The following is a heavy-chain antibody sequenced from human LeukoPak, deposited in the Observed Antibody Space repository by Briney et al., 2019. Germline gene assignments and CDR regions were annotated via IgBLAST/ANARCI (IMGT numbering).Heavy chain of an antibody. V-gene: IGHV4-30-4*01. D-gene: IGHD2-21*01. CDR1: GGPISSGDYY. CDR2: IYYSGST. CDR3: ARGEGGHWFQP. Sequence: PSQTLSLTCTVSGGPISSGDYYWSWIRQPPGKGLEWIGYIYYSGSTYYNPSLKSRVTISVDTSKNQFSLKLSSVTAADTAVYYCARGEGGHWFQPLGQGTLVTVSS. J-gene: IGHJ5*02.